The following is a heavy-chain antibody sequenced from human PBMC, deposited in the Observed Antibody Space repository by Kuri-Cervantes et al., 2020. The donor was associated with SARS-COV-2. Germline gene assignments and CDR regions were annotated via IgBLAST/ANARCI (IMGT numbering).Heavy chain of an antibody. V-gene: IGHV4-61*09. CDR1: GGSINSAYSC. J-gene: IGHJ4*02. Sequence: SETLSLTCTVSGGSINSAYSCWTWIRQPAGKGLEYIGYIYTTGSTNYNPPLKSRVTISVDTSKNQFSLKLTSVTAADPAMYYCARDLRYDDSGYYYPLTDWGQGTRVTVSS. CDR2: IYTTGST. D-gene: IGHD3-22*01. CDR3: ARDLRYDDSGYYYPLTD.